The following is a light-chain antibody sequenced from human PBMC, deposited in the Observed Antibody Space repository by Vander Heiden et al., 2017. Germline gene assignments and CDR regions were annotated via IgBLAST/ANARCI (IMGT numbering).Light chain of an antibody. CDR2: WGS. J-gene: IGKJ2*01. CDR1: QCLLHRNGYNY. V-gene: IGKV2-28*01. Sequence: DIAVTQSPLSPSVTPGVPASISCRSSQCLLHRNGYNYFHWFLQKPGQSPQLLIYWGSNRASGVPDRFSGSGSGRYFTLQISRVEAEDVGVYYCMQALQTPYTFGQGTKLVIK. CDR3: MQALQTPYT.